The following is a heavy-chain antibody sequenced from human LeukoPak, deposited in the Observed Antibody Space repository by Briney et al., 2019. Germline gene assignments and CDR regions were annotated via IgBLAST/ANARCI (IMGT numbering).Heavy chain of an antibody. CDR3: AKGAYDYIEMGYFDS. J-gene: IGHJ4*02. CDR2: LIGSNGAT. CDR1: GFTFSSYG. D-gene: IGHD5-12*01. V-gene: IGHV3-23*01. Sequence: GGSLRLSCAVSGFTFSSYGMNWVRQAPGKGLEWVSILIGSNGATDYADSVKGRFTISRDNSKNTLYLQMNSLRAEDTAIYYCAKGAYDYIEMGYFDSWGRGTLVTVSS.